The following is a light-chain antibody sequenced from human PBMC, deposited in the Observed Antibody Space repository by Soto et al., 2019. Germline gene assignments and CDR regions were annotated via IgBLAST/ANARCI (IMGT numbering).Light chain of an antibody. CDR3: SAWDDSLKAVV. J-gene: IGLJ2*01. CDR2: SNN. V-gene: IGLV1-44*01. CDR1: SSNIGSNT. Sequence: QSVLTQPPSASGTPGQRVPISCSGSSSNIGSNTVSWYQQLPGTAPKLLIYSNNQRPSGVPDRFSGSKSDTSASLAISGLQSEDEADYYCSAWDDSLKAVVFGGGTKLTVL.